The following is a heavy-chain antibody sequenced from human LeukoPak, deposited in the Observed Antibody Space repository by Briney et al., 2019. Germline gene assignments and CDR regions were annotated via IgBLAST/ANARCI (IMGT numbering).Heavy chain of an antibody. CDR3: ARGRRLRETDP. CDR1: GFTFSDYY. D-gene: IGHD4-17*01. V-gene: IGHV3-11*01. J-gene: IGHJ5*02. CDR2: ISSSGSTI. Sequence: GSLRLSCSASGFTFSDYYMSWIRQAPGKGLEWVSYISSSGSTIVYADSVKGRFTVSRDNAKNSMFLQMNSLRAEDTAVYYCARGRRLRETDPWGQGTLVTVSS.